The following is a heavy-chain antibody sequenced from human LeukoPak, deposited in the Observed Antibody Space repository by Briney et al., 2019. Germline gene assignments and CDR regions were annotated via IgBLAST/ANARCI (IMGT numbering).Heavy chain of an antibody. J-gene: IGHJ5*02. CDR3: ARDLGQYYDTSDNWFDP. Sequence: GGSLRLSCAASGFTFSSYGMSWVRQAPGKGLEWVSAISGSGGSSYYADYVKGRFTVSRDNYKNTLNLQMNSLRAEDTAVYYCARDLGQYYDTSDNWFDPWGQGTLVTVSS. CDR2: ISGSGGSS. V-gene: IGHV3-23*01. CDR1: GFTFSSYG. D-gene: IGHD3-22*01.